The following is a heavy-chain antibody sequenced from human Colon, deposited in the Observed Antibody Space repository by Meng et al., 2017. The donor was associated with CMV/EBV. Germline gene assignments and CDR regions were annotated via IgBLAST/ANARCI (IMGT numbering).Heavy chain of an antibody. CDR1: GFTFSSYA. V-gene: IGHV3-30-3*01. J-gene: IGHJ4*02. D-gene: IGHD3-10*01. CDR2: ISHDGSEK. CDR3: ASGYGSGSYFDY. Sequence: CAASGFTFSSYAMHWVRQAPGKGLEWVSVISHDGSEKYYADSVKGRFTISRDNSKNTVYLQMNSLRPEDTAVYYCASGYGSGSYFDYWGQGTLVTVSS.